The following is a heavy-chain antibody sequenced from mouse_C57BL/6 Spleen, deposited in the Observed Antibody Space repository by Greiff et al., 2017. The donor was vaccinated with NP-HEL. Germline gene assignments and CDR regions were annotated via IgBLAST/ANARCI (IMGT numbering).Heavy chain of an antibody. J-gene: IGHJ4*01. CDR1: GYTFTSYW. V-gene: IGHV1-59*01. D-gene: IGHD2-1*01. CDR3: ARRGIYYGNPLYAMDY. CDR2: IDPSDSYT. Sequence: QVQLQQPGAELVRPGTSVKLSCKASGYTFTSYWLHWVKQRPGQGLEWIGVIDPSDSYTNYNQKLKGKATLTVDTSSSTAYMQLSSLTSEDSAVYYCARRGIYYGNPLYAMDYWGQGTSVTVSS.